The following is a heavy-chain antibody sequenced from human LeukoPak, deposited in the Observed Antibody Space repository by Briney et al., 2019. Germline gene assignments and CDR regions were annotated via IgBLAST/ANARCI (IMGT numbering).Heavy chain of an antibody. Sequence: ASVKVSCKTSGYPFSSYYMHWVRQAPGQGLEWMGIFEPISGTKRVAEKFQGRVNMTRGTATSTVYMELSSLRPEDTAMYYCARDKEEVAHYDWFDPWGQGTQVTVSS. D-gene: IGHD3-16*01. V-gene: IGHV1-46*01. CDR1: GYPFSSYY. CDR2: FEPISGTK. CDR3: ARDKEEVAHYDWFDP. J-gene: IGHJ5*02.